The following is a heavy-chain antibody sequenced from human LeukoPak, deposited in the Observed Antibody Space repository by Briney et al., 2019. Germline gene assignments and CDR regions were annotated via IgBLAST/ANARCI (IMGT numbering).Heavy chain of an antibody. D-gene: IGHD3-10*01. J-gene: IGHJ5*02. CDR1: GFIFTSYY. V-gene: IGHV1-18*04. CDR3: ARRLGGAWFDP. CDR2: ISAYNGNT. Sequence: GASVKVSCKASGFIFTSYYLHWVRQAPGQGLEWMGWISAYNGNTNYAQKLQGRVTMTTDTTTSTAYMELRSLRSDDTAVYYCARRLGGAWFDPWGQGTLVTVSS.